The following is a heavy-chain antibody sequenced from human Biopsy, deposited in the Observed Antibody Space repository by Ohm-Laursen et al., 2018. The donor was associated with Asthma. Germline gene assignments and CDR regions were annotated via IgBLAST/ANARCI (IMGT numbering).Heavy chain of an antibody. V-gene: IGHV4-39*02. CDR3: ARAVSSSSYWYFDL. CDR2: IYYSGRT. Sequence: GTLSLTCIVSGDAMSTSGSYWGWIRQSPGKGLEWIGSIYYSGRTYYNPSLESRVTISADTSKNHFSLKETSVTAADTAVYYCARAVSSSSYWYFDLWGRGDLVTVSS. J-gene: IGHJ2*01. D-gene: IGHD6-6*01. CDR1: GDAMSTSGSY.